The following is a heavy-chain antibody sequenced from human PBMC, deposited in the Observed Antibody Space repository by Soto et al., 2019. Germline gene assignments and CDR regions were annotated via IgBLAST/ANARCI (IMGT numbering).Heavy chain of an antibody. V-gene: IGHV3-30*18. J-gene: IGHJ5*02. CDR3: AKDNQFNMIVPTS. D-gene: IGHD3-22*01. CDR1: GFTFSSYG. CDR2: ISYDGSNK. Sequence: GGSLRLSCAASGFTFSSYGMHWVRQAPGKGLEWVAVISYDGSNKYYADSVKGRFTISRDNSKNTLYLQMNSLRAEDTAVYYCAKDNQFNMIVPTSWGQGTLVTVSS.